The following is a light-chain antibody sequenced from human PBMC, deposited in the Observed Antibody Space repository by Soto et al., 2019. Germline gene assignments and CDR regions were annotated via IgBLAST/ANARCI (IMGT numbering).Light chain of an antibody. Sequence: QSVLTQPPSVSGAPGQRVTISCTGSSSNIGAGYDVHWYQQLPGTAPKLLIYGNSNRPSGVPDRFSGSKSGTSDSLAITGLQAEDEADYYCQSYDSSLVWVFGGGTKLTVL. CDR3: QSYDSSLVWV. J-gene: IGLJ3*02. CDR1: SSNIGAGYD. CDR2: GNS. V-gene: IGLV1-40*01.